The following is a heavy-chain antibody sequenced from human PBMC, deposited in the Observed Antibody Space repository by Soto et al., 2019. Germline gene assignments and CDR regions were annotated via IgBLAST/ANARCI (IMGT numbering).Heavy chain of an antibody. V-gene: IGHV3-15*07. Sequence: GGSLRLSCAASGFTFSNAWMNWVRQAPGKGLEWVGRIKSKTDGGTTDYAAPVKGRFTISRDDSKNTLYLQMNSLKTEDTAVYYCTTDGGWIAYCGGDCPFDYWGQGTLVTVSS. CDR3: TTDGGWIAYCGGDCPFDY. CDR2: IKSKTDGGTT. J-gene: IGHJ4*02. D-gene: IGHD2-21*02. CDR1: GFTFSNAW.